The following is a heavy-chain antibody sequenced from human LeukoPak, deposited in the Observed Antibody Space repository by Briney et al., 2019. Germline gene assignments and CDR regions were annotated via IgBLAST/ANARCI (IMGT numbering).Heavy chain of an antibody. CDR1: GVSISSSFYY. J-gene: IGHJ4*02. CDR3: ARGREYSSSWRRPFDY. V-gene: IGHV4-39*01. Sequence: SETLSLTCTVSGVSISSSFYYWGWIRQPPGKGLEWIGSIYHSGSTYYNPSLKSRVTISVDTSRNQFSLNLSSVTAADTAVYYCARGREYSSSWRRPFDYWGQGTLVTVSS. CDR2: IYHSGST. D-gene: IGHD6-13*01.